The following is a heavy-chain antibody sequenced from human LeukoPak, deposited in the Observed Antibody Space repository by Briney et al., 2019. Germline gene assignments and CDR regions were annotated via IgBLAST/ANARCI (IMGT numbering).Heavy chain of an antibody. CDR3: ARQGAAGKYYYYYMDV. J-gene: IGHJ6*03. D-gene: IGHD6-13*01. Sequence: GESLKISCQGSGYNFPIYWIGWVLQMPGQGLEWMAIIYPDDSNTIYGPSFQGQVTISADKSINTAYLEWSSLKASDTAIYYCARQGAAGKYYYYYMDVWGKGTTVTVSS. CDR2: IYPDDSNT. CDR1: GYNFPIYW. V-gene: IGHV5-51*01.